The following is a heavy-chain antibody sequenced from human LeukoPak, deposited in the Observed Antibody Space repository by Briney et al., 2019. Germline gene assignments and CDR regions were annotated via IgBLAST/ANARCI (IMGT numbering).Heavy chain of an antibody. J-gene: IGHJ5*02. CDR2: IYVTGST. V-gene: IGHV4-4*07. D-gene: IGHD1-7*01. CDR3: ARDSGTTGEVKFDP. Sequence: SETLSLTCTVSGGSISSYYWSWIRQPAGKALEWIGRIYVTGSTTYNPSLESRVTMSLDTSKNHFSLKLRSVAAADTAVYYCARDSGTTGEVKFDPWGQGTLVTVSS. CDR1: GGSISSYY.